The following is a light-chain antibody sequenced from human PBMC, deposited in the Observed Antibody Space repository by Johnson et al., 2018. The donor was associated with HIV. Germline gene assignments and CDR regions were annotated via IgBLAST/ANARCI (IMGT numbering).Light chain of an antibody. J-gene: IGLJ1*01. CDR2: DNN. CDR3: GTWDSSLSTYV. CDR1: SSNIGNNY. Sequence: QSVLTQPPSVSAAPGQKVTISCSGSSSNIGNNYVSWYQQLPGTAPKLLIYDNNKRPSGILDRFSVSKSGTSATLGITGLQTGDEADYYCGTWDSSLSTYVFGSGTKVTVL. V-gene: IGLV1-51*01.